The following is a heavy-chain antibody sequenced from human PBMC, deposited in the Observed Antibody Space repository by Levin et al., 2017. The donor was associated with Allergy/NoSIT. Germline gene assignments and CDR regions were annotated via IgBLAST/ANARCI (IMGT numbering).Heavy chain of an antibody. CDR1: GFTFSSYG. CDR2: ISYDGSNK. D-gene: IGHD5-18*01. J-gene: IGHJ4*02. V-gene: IGHV3-30*18. CDR3: AKNAVGRGYSLDY. Sequence: GESLKISCAASGFTFSSYGMHWVRQAPGKGLEWVAVISYDGSNKFYADSVKGRFTISRDNSKNTLYLQMNSLRAEDTTVYYCAKNAVGRGYSLDYWGQGTLVTVSS.